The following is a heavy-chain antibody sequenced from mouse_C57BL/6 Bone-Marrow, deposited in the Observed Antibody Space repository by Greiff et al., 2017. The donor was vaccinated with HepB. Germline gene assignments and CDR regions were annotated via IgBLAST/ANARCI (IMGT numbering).Heavy chain of an antibody. Sequence: EVKLVESEGGLVQPGSSMKLSCTASGFTFSDYYMAWVRQVPEKGLEWVANINYDGSSTYYLDSLKSRFIISRDNAKNILYLQMSSLKSEDTATYYCARDGSYLRAMDYWGQGTSVTVSS. V-gene: IGHV5-16*01. D-gene: IGHD1-2*01. CDR2: INYDGSST. CDR1: GFTFSDYY. J-gene: IGHJ4*01. CDR3: ARDGSYLRAMDY.